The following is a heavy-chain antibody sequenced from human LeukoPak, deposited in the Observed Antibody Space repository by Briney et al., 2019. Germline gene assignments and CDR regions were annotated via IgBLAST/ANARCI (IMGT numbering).Heavy chain of an antibody. CDR2: VSSSGSTI. CDR3: ARGYYYDSSGYYPFDY. CDR1: GFTFSDYY. D-gene: IGHD3-22*01. J-gene: IGHJ4*02. Sequence: PGGSLRLSCAASGFTFSDYYMSWIRQAPGKGLEWVSYVSSSGSTIYYADSVKGRFTISRDNAKNSLYLQMNSLRAEDTAVYYCARGYYYDSSGYYPFDYWGQGTLVTVSS. V-gene: IGHV3-11*01.